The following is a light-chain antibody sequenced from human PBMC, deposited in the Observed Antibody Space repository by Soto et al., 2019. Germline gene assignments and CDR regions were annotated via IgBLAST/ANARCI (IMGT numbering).Light chain of an antibody. CDR2: KAS. Sequence: DIQMTQSPSTLSASVGDRVTITCRASQSISSWLAWYQQKPGKAPKLLIYKASSLESGVPSRFSGSGYGTEFTLTISSLQPDDFATYYCQQYSSYSRTFGQGTKVEIK. CDR1: QSISSW. V-gene: IGKV1-5*03. J-gene: IGKJ1*01. CDR3: QQYSSYSRT.